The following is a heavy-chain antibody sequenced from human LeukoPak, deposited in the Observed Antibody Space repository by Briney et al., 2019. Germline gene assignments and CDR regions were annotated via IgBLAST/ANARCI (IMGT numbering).Heavy chain of an antibody. V-gene: IGHV3-33*01. CDR2: TWFDGGKI. CDR3: ARDFTNIRGGGYFDN. J-gene: IGHJ4*02. D-gene: IGHD2/OR15-2a*01. Sequence: GGSLRPSCAASGFPFSSYVMHWLRQTPGKGLEWVAVTWFDGGKIYYADSVKGRFTISRDNSKNTLYLQMNGLRAEDTAVYHCARDFTNIRGGGYFDNWGQGTLVTVSS. CDR1: GFPFSSYV.